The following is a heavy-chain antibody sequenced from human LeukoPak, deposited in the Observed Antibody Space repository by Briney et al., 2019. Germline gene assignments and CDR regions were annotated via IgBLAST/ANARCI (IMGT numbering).Heavy chain of an antibody. CDR3: ARDPNGDYIGAFDM. Sequence: PGGSLRLSCATSGFTFRSYAMIWVRQAPERGLQGVSGISGSGTYYADFAKGRFTISRDNSKNTLYLQMNSLRAEDTATYYCARDPNGDYIGAFDMWGQGTMVTVS. J-gene: IGHJ3*02. D-gene: IGHD4-17*01. CDR1: GFTFRSYA. V-gene: IGHV3-23*01. CDR2: ISGSGT.